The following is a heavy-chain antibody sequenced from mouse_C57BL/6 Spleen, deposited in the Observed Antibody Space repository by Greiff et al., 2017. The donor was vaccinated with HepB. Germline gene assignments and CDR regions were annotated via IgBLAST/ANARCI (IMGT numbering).Heavy chain of an antibody. V-gene: IGHV1-76*01. CDR2: IYPGSGNT. J-gene: IGHJ4*01. Sequence: VKLQESGAELVRPGASVKLSCKASGYTFTDYYINWVKQRPGQGLEWIARIYPGSGNTYYNEKFKGKATLTAEKSSSTAYMQLSSLTSEDSAVYFCARETGGYAMDYWGQGTSVTVSS. D-gene: IGHD4-1*01. CDR3: ARETGGYAMDY. CDR1: GYTFTDYY.